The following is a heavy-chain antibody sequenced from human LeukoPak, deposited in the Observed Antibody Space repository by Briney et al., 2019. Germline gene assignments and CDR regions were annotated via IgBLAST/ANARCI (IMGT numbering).Heavy chain of an antibody. Sequence: GASVKVSCKAAGYTFTSYYMHWGRQAPGQRLEGRGIINPSGSSTSYAQKFQGRVTMTRDTSTSTVYMELSSLRSEDTAVYYCATDRAPDTAMPALRYWRQGTLVPVP. V-gene: IGHV1-46*01. CDR1: GYTFTSYY. D-gene: IGHD5-18*01. J-gene: IGHJ1*01. CDR3: ATDRAPDTAMPALRY. CDR2: INPSGSST.